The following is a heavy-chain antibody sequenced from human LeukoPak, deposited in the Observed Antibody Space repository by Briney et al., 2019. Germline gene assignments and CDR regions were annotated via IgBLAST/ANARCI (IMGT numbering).Heavy chain of an antibody. J-gene: IGHJ6*02. Sequence: SETLSLTCAVYGGSFSGYYWSWLRQPPGKGLEWIGEINHSGSTNYNPSLKSRVTISVDTSKNQFSLKLSSVTAADTAVYYCARRSVVRGVIRHYYGMDVWGQGTTVTVSS. CDR2: INHSGST. CDR3: ARRSVVRGVIRHYYGMDV. D-gene: IGHD3-10*01. V-gene: IGHV4-34*01. CDR1: GGSFSGYY.